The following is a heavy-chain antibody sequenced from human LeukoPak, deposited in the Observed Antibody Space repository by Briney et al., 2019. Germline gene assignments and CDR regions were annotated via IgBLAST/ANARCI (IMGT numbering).Heavy chain of an antibody. D-gene: IGHD3-10*01. CDR3: AREGGSGSYSTFFDY. V-gene: IGHV3-33*01. J-gene: IGHJ4*02. Sequence: GRSLRLSCAASGFTFSNYVIHWVRQAPGKGMEWVTLIYYDGSNKNYADSAKGRFAISRDNSKSTLYLQMNSLRAEDAAVYYCAREGGSGSYSTFFDYWGQGTLVTVSS. CDR2: IYYDGSNK. CDR1: GFTFSNYV.